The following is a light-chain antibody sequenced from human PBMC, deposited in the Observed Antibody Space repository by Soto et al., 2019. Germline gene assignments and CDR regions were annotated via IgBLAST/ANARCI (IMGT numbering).Light chain of an antibody. CDR3: KSYAGSNTYV. V-gene: IGLV2-8*01. Sequence: QSVLTQPPSASGSPGQSVTISCTGTKNDIGVYDFVSWYQHHPGKAPRLIIYEVVQRPSGVPDRFSGSKSGNTASLTVSGLQAADEADCFCKSYAGSNTYVFGSGTKVTV. CDR1: KNDIGVYDF. J-gene: IGLJ1*01. CDR2: EVV.